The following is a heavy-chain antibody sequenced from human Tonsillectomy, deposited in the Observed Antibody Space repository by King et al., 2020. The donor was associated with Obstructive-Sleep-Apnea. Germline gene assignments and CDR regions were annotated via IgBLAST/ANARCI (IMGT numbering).Heavy chain of an antibody. Sequence: QLVQSGAEVKKPGASVKVSCKASGYSFIDYYMHWLRQAPGQGLEWIGWINPDSGDTNYGQKFQGRVTMTRDTSISTAYMELSRLTFDDTAVYYCARDRGAYHLDYWGQGTLVTVSS. CDR2: INPDSGDT. D-gene: IGHD1-14*01. CDR1: GYSFIDYY. CDR3: ARDRGAYHLDY. V-gene: IGHV1-2*02. J-gene: IGHJ4*02.